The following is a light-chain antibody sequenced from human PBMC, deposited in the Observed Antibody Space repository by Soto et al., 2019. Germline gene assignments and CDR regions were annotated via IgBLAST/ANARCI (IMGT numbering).Light chain of an antibody. Sequence: QAVVTQPPSVSAAPGQTVTISCSVSSSNIGNNYVSWYQQLPGTAPKLLIYDNNKRPSGIPDRFSGSKSDTSATLGITGLQTGDEADYYCATWDSSLSAVVFGGGTKLTVL. CDR1: SSNIGNNY. J-gene: IGLJ2*01. CDR2: DNN. CDR3: ATWDSSLSAVV. V-gene: IGLV1-51*01.